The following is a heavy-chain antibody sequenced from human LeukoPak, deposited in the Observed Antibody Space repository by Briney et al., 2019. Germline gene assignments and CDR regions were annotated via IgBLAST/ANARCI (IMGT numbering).Heavy chain of an antibody. J-gene: IGHJ4*02. V-gene: IGHV3-23*01. CDR1: GFTFSSYA. CDR2: ISGSGGST. D-gene: IGHD5-12*01. CDR3: AGYHSDIVATWEYYFDY. Sequence: GGSLRLSCAASGFTFSSYAMSWVRQAPGKGLEWVSAISGSGGSTYYADSVKGRFTISRDNSKNTLYLQMNSLRAEDTAVYYCAGYHSDIVATWEYYFDYWGQGTLVTVSS.